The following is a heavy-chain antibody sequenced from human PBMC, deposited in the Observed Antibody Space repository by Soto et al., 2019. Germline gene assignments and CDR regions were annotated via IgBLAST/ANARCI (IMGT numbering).Heavy chain of an antibody. D-gene: IGHD3-3*01. CDR3: ARGRNDFWSGYPNYYYYGMDV. V-gene: IGHV4-59*01. CDR2: IYYSGST. CDR1: GGSISSYY. J-gene: IGHJ6*02. Sequence: SETLSLTCTVSGGSISSYYWSWIRQPPGKGLEWIGYIYYSGSTNYDPSLKSRVTISVDTSKNQFSLKLSSVTAADTAVYYCARGRNDFWSGYPNYYYYGMDVWGQGTTVTVSS.